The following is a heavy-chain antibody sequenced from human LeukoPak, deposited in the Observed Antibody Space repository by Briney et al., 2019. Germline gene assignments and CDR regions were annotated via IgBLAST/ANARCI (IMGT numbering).Heavy chain of an antibody. CDR2: ISPNGVIT. CDR1: GGPISVDY. D-gene: IGHD5-24*01. V-gene: IGHV3-23*01. Sequence: ETLSLTCIVSGGPISVDYWNWVRQAPGKGLEWVSGISPNGVITYYADSVKGRFTISRDNSKGTVYLQMNSLRPEDTAVYYCAKDDAWLQYGNWGRGTLVTVSS. J-gene: IGHJ4*02. CDR3: AKDDAWLQYGN.